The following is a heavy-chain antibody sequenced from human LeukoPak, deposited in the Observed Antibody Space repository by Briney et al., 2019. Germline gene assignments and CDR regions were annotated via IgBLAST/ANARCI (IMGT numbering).Heavy chain of an antibody. J-gene: IGHJ4*02. CDR2: INPNSGGT. CDR1: GYTFTDYY. V-gene: IGHV1-2*02. CDR3: ARAVSGSLYGDFDF. Sequence: GASVKVSCKTSGYTFTDYYIHWVRQAPGQGLDWMGWINPNSGGTYYARKFQGRVTMTRDTSISTAYMELSRLKSDDTAVFYCARAVSGSLYGDFDFWGQGTLVTVSA. D-gene: IGHD1-26*01.